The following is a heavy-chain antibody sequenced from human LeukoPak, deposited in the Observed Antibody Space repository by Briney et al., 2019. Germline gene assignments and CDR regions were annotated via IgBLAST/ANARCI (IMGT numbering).Heavy chain of an antibody. J-gene: IGHJ3*02. Sequence: GASVKVSCKASGYTFTGYYMHWVRQAPGQGLEWMGWINPNSGGTNYAQKFQGRVTMTRDTSISTAYMELSRLRSDDTAVYYCARDRARLADAFDIWGQGTMVTVSS. CDR1: GYTFTGYY. CDR2: INPNSGGT. V-gene: IGHV1-2*02. CDR3: ARDRARLADAFDI.